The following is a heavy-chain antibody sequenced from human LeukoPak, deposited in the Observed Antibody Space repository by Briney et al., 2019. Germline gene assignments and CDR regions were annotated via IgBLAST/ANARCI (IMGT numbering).Heavy chain of an antibody. Sequence: ASVKVSCKASGYTFTGYYMHWVRQAPGQGLEWMGWINPNSGGTNYAQKFQGRVTMTRDTSISTAYMELSRLRSDDTAVYYCAKLEASSGWSGVVLGIQLEYYFDYWGQGTLVTVSS. CDR1: GYTFTGYY. V-gene: IGHV1-2*02. CDR3: AKLEASSGWSGVVLGIQLEYYFDY. J-gene: IGHJ4*02. CDR2: INPNSGGT. D-gene: IGHD6-19*01.